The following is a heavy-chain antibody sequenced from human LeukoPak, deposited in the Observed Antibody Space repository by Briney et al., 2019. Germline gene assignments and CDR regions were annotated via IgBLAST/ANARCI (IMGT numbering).Heavy chain of an antibody. J-gene: IGHJ4*02. CDR1: GGSISSSNW. CDR3: ARDLAAAPRAFDY. Sequence: SETLSLTCAVSGGSISSSNWWSWVRQPPGKGLGWIGEIYHSGSTNYNPSLKSRVTISVDKSKNQFSLKLSSVTAADTAVYYCARDLAAAPRAFDYWGQGTLVTVSS. V-gene: IGHV4-4*02. CDR2: IYHSGST. D-gene: IGHD6-13*01.